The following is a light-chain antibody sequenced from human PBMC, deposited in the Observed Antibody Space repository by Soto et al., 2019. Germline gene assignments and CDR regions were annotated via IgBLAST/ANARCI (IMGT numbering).Light chain of an antibody. V-gene: IGKV1-39*01. CDR3: HQSYSTPQT. J-gene: IGKJ1*01. Sequence: DIQMTQSPSSLSASVGVRVTITCRASQSISSDLNWYKQKPGKAPQLLIYAASSLQSGVPSRFSGSGSGTDFTLTISSLQSEDFATYYCHQSYSTPQTFGQGTKVEIK. CDR1: QSISSD. CDR2: AAS.